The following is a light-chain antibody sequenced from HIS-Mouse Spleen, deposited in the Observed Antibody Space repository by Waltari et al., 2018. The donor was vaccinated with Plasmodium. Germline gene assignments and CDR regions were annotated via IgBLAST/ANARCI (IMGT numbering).Light chain of an antibody. J-gene: IGLJ1*01. CDR1: RRDVVSYNL. V-gene: IGLV2-23*01. CDR3: CSYAGSSTYV. CDR2: EGS. Sequence: QSALTQPASVSGSPGQSITISCTGTRRDVVSYNLVSWYQQHPGKAPKLMIYEGSKRPSGVSNRFSGSKSGNTASLTISGLQAEDEADYYCCSYAGSSTYVFGTGTKVTVL.